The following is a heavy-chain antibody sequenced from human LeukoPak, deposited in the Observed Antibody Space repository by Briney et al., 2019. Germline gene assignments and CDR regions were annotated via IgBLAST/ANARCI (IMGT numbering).Heavy chain of an antibody. CDR2: ISYDGSNK. D-gene: IGHD6-13*01. J-gene: IGHJ4*02. V-gene: IGHV3-30*03. CDR1: GFTFSSYG. Sequence: GGSLRLSCAASGFTFSSYGMHWVRQAPGKGLEWVAVISYDGSNKYYADSVKGRFTISRDNSKNTLFLQMNSLRAEDTAVYYCARDGRYSNSWPDYWGQGTLVTVSS. CDR3: ARDGRYSNSWPDY.